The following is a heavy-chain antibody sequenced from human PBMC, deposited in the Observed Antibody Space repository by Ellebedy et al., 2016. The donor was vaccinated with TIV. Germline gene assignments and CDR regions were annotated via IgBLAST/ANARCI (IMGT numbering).Heavy chain of an antibody. J-gene: IGHJ3*02. CDR3: ARDGGSGRYGAFDI. D-gene: IGHD1-26*01. CDR2: IDSDGSST. Sequence: GGSLRLSCAASGFTFSSYWMYWVRQAPGKGLVWVSRIDSDGSSTSYADSVKGRFTISRDNAKNTLYLQMNSLRVEDTAVYYCARDGGSGRYGAFDIWGQGTMVTVSS. V-gene: IGHV3-74*01. CDR1: GFTFSSYW.